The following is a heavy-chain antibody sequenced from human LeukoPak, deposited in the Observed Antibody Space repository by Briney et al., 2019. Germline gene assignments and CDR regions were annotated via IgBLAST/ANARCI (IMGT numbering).Heavy chain of an antibody. J-gene: IGHJ4*02. Sequence: GESLKISCKGSGYSFTSYWIGWVRQMPGKGLEWMGIIYPGDSDTRYSPSFQGQVTISADKSISTAYLRWSSLKASDTAMYYCARILVAGTAAFDYWGQGTLVTVSS. V-gene: IGHV5-51*01. CDR3: ARILVAGTAAFDY. D-gene: IGHD6-19*01. CDR2: IYPGDSDT. CDR1: GYSFTSYW.